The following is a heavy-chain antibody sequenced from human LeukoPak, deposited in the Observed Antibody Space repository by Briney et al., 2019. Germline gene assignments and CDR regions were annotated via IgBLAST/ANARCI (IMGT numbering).Heavy chain of an antibody. D-gene: IGHD6-19*01. V-gene: IGHV3-49*04. CDR3: TTDLSSG. Sequence: GGSLRLSCLVSGFIFGDYAISWVRQAPGKGLEWVGFIRSKTYGGTTDYAAPVKGRFTISRDDSKNTLYLQMNSLKTEDTAVYYCTTDLSSGWGQGTLVTVSS. J-gene: IGHJ4*02. CDR1: GFIFGDYA. CDR2: IRSKTYGGTT.